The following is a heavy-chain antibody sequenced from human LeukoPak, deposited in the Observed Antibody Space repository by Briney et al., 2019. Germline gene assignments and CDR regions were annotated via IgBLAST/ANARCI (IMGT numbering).Heavy chain of an antibody. CDR2: IYYSGST. CDR3: ARLGYYDFWSGPPGPGPYYDMDV. Sequence: PSETLSLTCTVSGGSISSSSYYWGWIRQPPGKGLEWIGSIYYSGSTYYNPSLKSRVTISVDTSKNQFSLKLSSVTAADTAVYYCARLGYYDFWSGPPGPGPYYDMDVWGKGTTVTVSS. J-gene: IGHJ6*03. V-gene: IGHV4-39*01. CDR1: GGSISSSSYY. D-gene: IGHD3-3*01.